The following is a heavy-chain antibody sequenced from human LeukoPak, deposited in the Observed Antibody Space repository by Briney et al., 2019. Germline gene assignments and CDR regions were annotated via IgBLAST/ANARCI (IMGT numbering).Heavy chain of an antibody. V-gene: IGHV3-30*18. J-gene: IGHJ6*03. CDR2: ISYDGSNK. CDR3: AKDSLPGSYGPRVSYYYYYMDV. D-gene: IGHD5-18*01. CDR1: GFTFSSYG. Sequence: PGGSLRLSCAASGFTFSSYGMHWVRQAPGKGLEWVAVISYDGSNKYYADSVKGRFTISRDNSKNTLYLQMNSLRAEDTAVYYCAKDSLPGSYGPRVSYYYYYMDVWGKGTTVTVSS.